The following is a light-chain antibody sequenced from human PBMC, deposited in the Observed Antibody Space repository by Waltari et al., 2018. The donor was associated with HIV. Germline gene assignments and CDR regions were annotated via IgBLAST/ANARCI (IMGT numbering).Light chain of an antibody. CDR3: QVWDSSSDQGV. CDR1: NIGSSP. J-gene: IGLJ2*01. Sequence: SYVLTQPPSVSVAPCQTARITWGGNNIGSSPVNWYQQKPGQATVVVVNDASDRPSGIPERFSGSNSGNTATLTISSVEAGDEADYYCQVWDSSSDQGVFGGGTKLTVL. V-gene: IGLV3-21*02. CDR2: DAS.